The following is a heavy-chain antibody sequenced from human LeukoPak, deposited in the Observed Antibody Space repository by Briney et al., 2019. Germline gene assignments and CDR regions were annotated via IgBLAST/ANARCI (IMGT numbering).Heavy chain of an antibody. CDR2: ISVSATNT. D-gene: IGHD3-22*01. V-gene: IGHV3-23*01. J-gene: IGHJ1*01. CDR3: ATITSMRVVLIF. Sequence: QPGGSLRLSCAASGFTFSSFDMTWVRQAPGKGLEWVSTISVSATNTYYADSVKGRFTISRDNSKNTLYLQMNSLRADDTAVYYCATITSMRVVLIFWGQGTLVTVSS. CDR1: GFTFSSFD.